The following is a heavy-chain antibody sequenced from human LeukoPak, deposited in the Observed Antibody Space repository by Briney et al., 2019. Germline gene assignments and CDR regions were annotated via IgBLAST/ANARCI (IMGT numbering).Heavy chain of an antibody. V-gene: IGHV4-4*07. CDR3: ARGPSVKAGTGLDY. Sequence: PSETLSLTCTVSGGSISRYYWSWIRQPAGKGLEWIGRLSASGSTNYNPSLKSRVTMSVDMSKNQFSLWLTSVTAADTAVYYCARGPSVKAGTGLDYWGQGTLVTVSS. D-gene: IGHD6-13*01. CDR2: LSASGST. J-gene: IGHJ4*02. CDR1: GGSISRYY.